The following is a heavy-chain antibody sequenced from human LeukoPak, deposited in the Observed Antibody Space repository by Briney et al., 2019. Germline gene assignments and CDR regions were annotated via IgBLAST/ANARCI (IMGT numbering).Heavy chain of an antibody. CDR1: GFTFNSYA. CDR3: AKGGGYSGYGMDV. CDR2: ISGSGGST. D-gene: IGHD2-15*01. V-gene: IGHV3-23*01. Sequence: GGSLRLSCAASGFTFNSYAMSWVRQAPGKGLEWVSAISGSGGSTYYADSVKGRFTISRDNSKNTLYLQMNSLRAEDTAVYYCAKGGGYSGYGMDVWGQGTTVTVSS. J-gene: IGHJ6*02.